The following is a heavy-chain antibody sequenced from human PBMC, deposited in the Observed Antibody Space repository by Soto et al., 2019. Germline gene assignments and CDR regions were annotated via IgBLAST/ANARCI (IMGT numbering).Heavy chain of an antibody. CDR2: IKQDGSEK. J-gene: IGHJ4*02. Sequence: GGSLRLSCAASGFTFSSYWMSWVRQAPGKGLEWVANIKQDGSEKYYVDSVKGRFTISRDNAKNSLYLQMNSLRAEDTAVYYCARDLEGWEPDKNIDYWGQGTLVTVSS. CDR3: ARDLEGWEPDKNIDY. V-gene: IGHV3-7*05. CDR1: GFTFSSYW. D-gene: IGHD1-26*01.